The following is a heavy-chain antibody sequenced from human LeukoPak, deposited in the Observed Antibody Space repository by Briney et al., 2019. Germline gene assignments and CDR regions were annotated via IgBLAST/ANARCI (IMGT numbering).Heavy chain of an antibody. CDR3: AREVGSGNSDRYFDY. J-gene: IGHJ4*02. V-gene: IGHV3-74*01. D-gene: IGHD3-10*01. Sequence: GGSLRLSCIASVFTFSNYWMHWVRQAPGKGLVWVSRINSDGSSTSYADSVKGRFTISRDNAKNTLYLQMNSLRAEDTAVYYCAREVGSGNSDRYFDYWGQGTLVTVSS. CDR1: VFTFSNYW. CDR2: INSDGSST.